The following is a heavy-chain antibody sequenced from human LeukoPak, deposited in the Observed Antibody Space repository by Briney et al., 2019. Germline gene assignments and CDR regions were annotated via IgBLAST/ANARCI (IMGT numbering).Heavy chain of an antibody. J-gene: IGHJ4*02. V-gene: IGHV3-13*01. CDR1: GFTFSSYD. CDR2: IGTAADT. CDR3: ARSASVGSGWYGFDY. D-gene: IGHD6-19*01. Sequence: PGGSLRFSCAASGFTFSSYDMHWVRQATEKGLEWVSAIGTAADTYYPGSVKGRFTISRENAKNSLYLQMNSLRAGDTAVYYCARSASVGSGWYGFDYWGQGTLVTVSS.